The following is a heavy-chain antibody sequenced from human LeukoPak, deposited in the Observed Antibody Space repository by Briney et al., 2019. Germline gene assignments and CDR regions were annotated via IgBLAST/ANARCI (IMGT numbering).Heavy chain of an antibody. D-gene: IGHD3-10*01. CDR2: IYHSGST. J-gene: IGHJ6*02. Sequence: SETLSLTCAVSGGSISSSNWWSWVRQPPGKGLEWIGEIYHSGSTNYNPSLKSRVTISVDKSKNQFSLKLSSVTAADTAVYYCARGPHTGPMVRGVILPYYGMDVWGQGTTVTVSS. CDR1: GGSISSSNW. V-gene: IGHV4-4*02. CDR3: ARGPHTGPMVRGVILPYYGMDV.